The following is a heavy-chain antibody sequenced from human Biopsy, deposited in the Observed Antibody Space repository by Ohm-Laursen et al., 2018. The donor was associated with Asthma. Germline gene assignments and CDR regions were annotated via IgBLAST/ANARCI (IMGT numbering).Heavy chain of an antibody. Sequence: TLSLTCAVSGGSISSGGYYWSWIRQHPGKGLEWIGYIYYSGSTYYNPSLKSRVTISVDRSKNQFSLKLSSATAADTAVYYCARVKDGYNFDYWGQGTLVTVSS. CDR1: GGSISSGGYY. CDR3: ARVKDGYNFDY. D-gene: IGHD5-24*01. J-gene: IGHJ4*02. V-gene: IGHV4-31*11. CDR2: IYYSGST.